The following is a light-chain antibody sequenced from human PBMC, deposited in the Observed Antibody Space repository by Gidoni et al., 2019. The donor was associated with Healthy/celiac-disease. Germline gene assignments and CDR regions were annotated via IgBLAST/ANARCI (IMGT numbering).Light chain of an antibody. J-gene: IGKJ1*01. V-gene: IGKV1-39*01. CDR2: AAS. Sequence: DIQMTQSPSSLSASVGDRVTITCRASQSISGYLNWYQQKPGKAPKLLIYAASSLQSGVPSRFSGSGAGTDFTLTSSSLQPEDFATYYCQQSYSTPRTFGQGTKVEIK. CDR1: QSISGY. CDR3: QQSYSTPRT.